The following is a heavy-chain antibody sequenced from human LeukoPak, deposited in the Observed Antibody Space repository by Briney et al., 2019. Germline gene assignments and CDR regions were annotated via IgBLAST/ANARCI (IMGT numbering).Heavy chain of an antibody. CDR3: ARGGTFDP. CDR1: GFTFSSYS. CDR2: ISSSSTI. Sequence: PGGSLRLSCAASGFTFSSYSMNWVRQAPGKGLEWVSYISSSSTIYYADSVKGRFTISRDNAKNSLYLQMNSLRAEDTAVYYCARGGTFDPWGQGTLVTVSS. V-gene: IGHV3-48*04. J-gene: IGHJ5*02. D-gene: IGHD3-16*01.